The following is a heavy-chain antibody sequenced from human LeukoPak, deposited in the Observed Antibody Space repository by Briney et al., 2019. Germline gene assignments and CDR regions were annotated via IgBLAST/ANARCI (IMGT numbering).Heavy chain of an antibody. CDR2: ISSSGSTI. Sequence: GGSLRLSCAASGFTFSDYYMSWIRQAPGKGLEWVSFISSSGSTIFYLDSVKGRFTISRDNAKNSLYLQMNSLRAEDTAVYYCARDPNGSGYYRPYYFDYWGQGTLVTVSS. CDR1: GFTFSDYY. CDR3: ARDPNGSGYYRPYYFDY. J-gene: IGHJ4*02. V-gene: IGHV3-11*01. D-gene: IGHD3-22*01.